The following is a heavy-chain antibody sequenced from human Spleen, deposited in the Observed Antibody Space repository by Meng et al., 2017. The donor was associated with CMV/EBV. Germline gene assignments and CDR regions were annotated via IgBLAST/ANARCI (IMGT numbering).Heavy chain of an antibody. CDR2: INPSGGST. CDR1: GYTFTSYY. D-gene: IGHD6-6*01. Sequence: ASVKVSCKASGYTFTSYYMHWVRQAPGQGLEWMGIINPSGGSTSYAQKFQGRVTMTRDTSTSTVYMELSSLRSEDTAVYYCAKGGGEYSSSSSRRWFDPWGQGTLVTVSS. CDR3: AKGGGEYSSSSSRRWFDP. V-gene: IGHV1-46*01. J-gene: IGHJ5*02.